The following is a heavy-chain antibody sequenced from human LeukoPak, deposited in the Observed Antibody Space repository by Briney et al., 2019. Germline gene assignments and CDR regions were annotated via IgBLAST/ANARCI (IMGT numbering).Heavy chain of an antibody. V-gene: IGHV4-59*01. CDR2: IYNSGST. Sequence: SETLSLTCTASGGXLSTYYWSWIRQPPGKGLEWIGYIYNSGSTNHNPSLKSRVTISVDTSKNQLSLKLRSVTAADTAVYYCARENSNSWYLDYWGQGTLVPVSS. J-gene: IGHJ4*02. D-gene: IGHD6-13*01. CDR1: GGXLSTYY. CDR3: ARENSNSWYLDY.